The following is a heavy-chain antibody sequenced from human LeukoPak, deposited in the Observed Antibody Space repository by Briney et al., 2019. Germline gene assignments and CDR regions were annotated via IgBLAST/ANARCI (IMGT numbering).Heavy chain of an antibody. CDR2: ISGSSTYI. Sequence: GGSLRLSCAASGFTFSICGMNWVRQAPGKGLEWVSSISGSSTYIYYADSVKGRFTISRDNAKNSLYLQMNSLRAEDTAVYYCARGSEWSSGVSDYWGQGTLVTVSS. D-gene: IGHD3-3*01. CDR1: GFTFSICG. J-gene: IGHJ4*02. V-gene: IGHV3-21*01. CDR3: ARGSEWSSGVSDY.